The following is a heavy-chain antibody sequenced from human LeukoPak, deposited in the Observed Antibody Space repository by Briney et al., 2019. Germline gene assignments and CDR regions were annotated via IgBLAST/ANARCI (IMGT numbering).Heavy chain of an antibody. CDR3: ARLFGNYQNYFDY. Sequence: SETLSLTCSVSDYSISSTYYWGWIRQPPGKGLEWIGNIYHTGSTYYNPSLKSRVTTSLDTSKDQFSLKLNSVTAADTAVYYCARLFGNYQNYFDYWGQGTLVTVSS. J-gene: IGHJ4*02. D-gene: IGHD1-7*01. CDR1: DYSISSTYY. V-gene: IGHV4-38-2*02. CDR2: IYHTGST.